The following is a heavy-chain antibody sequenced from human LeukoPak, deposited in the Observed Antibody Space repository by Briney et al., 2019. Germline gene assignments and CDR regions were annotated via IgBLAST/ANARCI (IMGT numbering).Heavy chain of an antibody. CDR3: ARDLKRGYSSGRYSWGTGSSNDY. V-gene: IGHV1-46*01. J-gene: IGHJ4*02. CDR1: GYTFTGYY. CDR2: INPSGGST. D-gene: IGHD6-19*01. Sequence: ASVKVSCKASGYTFTGYYIHWVRQAPGQGLEWMGIINPSGGSTSYAQKFQGRVTMTRDMSTSTAYMELRSLRSDDTAVYYCARDLKRGYSSGRYSWGTGSSNDYWGQGTLVTVSS.